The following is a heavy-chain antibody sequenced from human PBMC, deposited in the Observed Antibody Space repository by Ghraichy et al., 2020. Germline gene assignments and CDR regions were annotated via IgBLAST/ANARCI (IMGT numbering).Heavy chain of an antibody. CDR1: GFTFSSYW. CDR2: IKQDGSEK. CDR3: ARDPVDYYDSSGAYDY. D-gene: IGHD3-22*01. V-gene: IGHV3-7*01. J-gene: IGHJ4*02. Sequence: SCAASGFTFSSYWMSWVRQAPGKGLEWVANIKQDGSEKYYVDSVKGRFTISRDNAKNSLYLQMNSLRAEDTAVYYCARDPVDYYDSSGAYDYWGQGTLVTVSS.